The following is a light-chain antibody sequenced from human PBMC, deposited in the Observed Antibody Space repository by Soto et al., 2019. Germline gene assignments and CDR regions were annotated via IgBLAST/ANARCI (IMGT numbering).Light chain of an antibody. V-gene: IGKV4-1*01. CDR1: QSVLYSSSNKNY. J-gene: IGKJ1*01. CDR2: WAS. CDR3: QQYCSSPWT. Sequence: DIVMTQSPDSLAVSLGERATINCRSSQSVLYSSSNKNYLAWYQQKPGQPPKLLIYWASTRESGVPDRFSGSGSGTDFTLNISSLQAEDVAVYYCQQYCSSPWTFGQGTKVAIK.